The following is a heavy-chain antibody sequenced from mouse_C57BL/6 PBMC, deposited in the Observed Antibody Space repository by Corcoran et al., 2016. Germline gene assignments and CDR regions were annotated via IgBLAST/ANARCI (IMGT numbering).Heavy chain of an antibody. CDR2: IAVKSGNYGA. CDR1: GFPFSTSL. D-gene: IGHD2-1*01. V-gene: IGHV13-2*01. Sequence: QVPLVETGGGLVRPGNSLKLSCVTSGFPFSTSLMPWFRQPPGKRLEWIAVIAVKSGNYGANYAESVKGRFAISRDDSKSSGYLEMNRLREEDTATYFCSRGNYEGFAYWGQGTLGTVSA. J-gene: IGHJ3*01. CDR3: SRGNYEGFAY.